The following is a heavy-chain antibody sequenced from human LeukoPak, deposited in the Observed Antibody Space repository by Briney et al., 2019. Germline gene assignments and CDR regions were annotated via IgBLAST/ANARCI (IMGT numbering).Heavy chain of an antibody. CDR3: ARGSEGRFLEWLAGGI. CDR1: GGSISSGDYY. CDR2: IYYSGST. Sequence: SQTLSLTCTVSGGSISSGDYYWSWIRQPPGKGLEWIGYIYYSGSTYYNPSLKSRVTISVDTSKNQFSLKLSSVTAADTAVYYCARGSEGRFLEWLAGGIWGQGTMVTVSS. D-gene: IGHD3-3*01. V-gene: IGHV4-30-4*01. J-gene: IGHJ3*02.